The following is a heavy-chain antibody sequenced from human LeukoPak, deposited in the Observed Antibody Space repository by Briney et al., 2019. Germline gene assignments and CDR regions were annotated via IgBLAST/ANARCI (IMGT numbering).Heavy chain of an antibody. Sequence: GASVKVSCKASGYTFTTYEIHWVRQATGQGPEWMGWMNPQSGFTGYAQKVRGRVTMSRDTSTNTAFVELSRLRFEDTAIYYCARGGIHSNDSFRTFDYWGQGSLVSVSS. D-gene: IGHD2/OR15-2a*01. V-gene: IGHV1-8*01. J-gene: IGHJ4*02. CDR3: ARGGIHSNDSFRTFDY. CDR2: MNPQSGFT. CDR1: GYTFTTYE.